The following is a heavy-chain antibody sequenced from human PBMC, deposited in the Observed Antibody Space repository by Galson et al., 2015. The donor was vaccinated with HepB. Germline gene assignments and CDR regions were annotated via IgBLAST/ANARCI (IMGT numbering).Heavy chain of an antibody. CDR3: AKDPANQWLVRGGFVY. CDR1: GFTFSSYG. CDR2: ISYDGSNK. Sequence: SLRLSCAASGFTFSSYGMHRVRQAPGKGLEWVAVISYDGSNKYYADSVKGRFTISRGNSKNTLYLQMNSLRAEDTAVYYCAKDPANQWLVRGGFVYWGQGTLVTVSS. V-gene: IGHV3-30*18. J-gene: IGHJ4*02. D-gene: IGHD6-19*01.